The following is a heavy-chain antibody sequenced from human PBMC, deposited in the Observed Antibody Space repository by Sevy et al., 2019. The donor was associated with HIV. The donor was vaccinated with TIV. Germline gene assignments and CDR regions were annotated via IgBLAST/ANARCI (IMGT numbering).Heavy chain of an antibody. CDR1: GFTVSSNY. V-gene: IGHV3-53*01. D-gene: IGHD3-10*01. CDR3: ARGPPLWFGELFPPIFFDY. CDR2: IYSGGST. Sequence: GGSLRLSCAASGFTVSSNYMSWVRQAPGKGLEWVSVIYSGGSTYYADSVKARFTISRDNSKNTLYLQMNSLRAEDTAVYYCARGPPLWFGELFPPIFFDYWGQGTLVTVSS. J-gene: IGHJ4*02.